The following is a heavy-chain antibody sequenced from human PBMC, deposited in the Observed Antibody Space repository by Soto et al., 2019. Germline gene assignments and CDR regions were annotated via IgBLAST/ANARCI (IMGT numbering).Heavy chain of an antibody. CDR3: VIYADSGWHFNP. CDR1: GGSFSDYY. V-gene: IGHV4-34*01. CDR2: INYSGST. Sequence: QGHLQQWGAGLLKPSETLSLTCAVYGGSFSDYYWSWVRQPPGKGLEWIAEINYSGSTRYNPSLMRRATISSDTSKNHVSLNLSSVTAADTAVYYCVIYADSGWHFNPWGRGTLVTVSS. J-gene: IGHJ2*01. D-gene: IGHD2-15*01.